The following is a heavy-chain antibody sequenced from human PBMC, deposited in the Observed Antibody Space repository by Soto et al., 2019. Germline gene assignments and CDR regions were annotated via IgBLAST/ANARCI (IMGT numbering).Heavy chain of an antibody. J-gene: IGHJ5*02. V-gene: IGHV1-69*01. CDR2: IIPIFGTA. Sequence: QVQLVQSGAEVKKPGSSVKVSCKASGGTLSSYAISWVRQAPGQGLEWMGGIIPIFGTANYAPKFQGRVTITADESTSTAYMELSSLRSEDTAVYYCARTNIAAAAKPNWFDPWGQGTLVTVSS. D-gene: IGHD6-13*01. CDR3: ARTNIAAAAKPNWFDP. CDR1: GGTLSSYA.